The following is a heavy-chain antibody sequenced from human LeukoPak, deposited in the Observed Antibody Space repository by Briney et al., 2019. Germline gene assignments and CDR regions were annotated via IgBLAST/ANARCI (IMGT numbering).Heavy chain of an antibody. V-gene: IGHV3-23*01. CDR3: AKIPYSSGWVQNWFDP. Sequence: GGSLRLSCAASGFTFSIYAMSWARQAPGKGLEWISAISGSGGSTYYADSVKGRFTISRDNSKNTLYLQMNSLGAEDTAVYYCAKIPYSSGWVQNWFDPWGQGTLVTVSS. CDR2: ISGSGGST. D-gene: IGHD6-19*01. J-gene: IGHJ5*02. CDR1: GFTFSIYA.